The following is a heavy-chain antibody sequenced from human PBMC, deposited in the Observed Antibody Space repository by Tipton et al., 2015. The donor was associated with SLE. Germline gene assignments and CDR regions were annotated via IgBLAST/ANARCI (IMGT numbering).Heavy chain of an antibody. CDR2: INHSGST. Sequence: TLSLTCAVYGGSFSGYYWSWIRQPPGKGLEWIGEINHSGSTNYNPSLKSRVTISVDMSKNQFSLKLSSVTAADTAVYYCAREQQLVLDYWGQGTLVTVSS. V-gene: IGHV4-34*01. CDR1: GGSFSGYY. D-gene: IGHD6-13*01. J-gene: IGHJ4*02. CDR3: AREQQLVLDY.